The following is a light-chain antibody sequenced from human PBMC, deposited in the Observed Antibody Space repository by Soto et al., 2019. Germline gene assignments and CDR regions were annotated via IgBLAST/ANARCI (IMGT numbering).Light chain of an antibody. Sequence: QSALTQPASVSGSPGQSITISCTGTSSDVGGYKYVSWYQHHPGKAPKLMIYDVSYRPSGVSDRFSGSKSGNTASLTISGLQAEDEADYFCSSYTSSNTVVFGGGTKLTVL. CDR2: DVS. CDR3: SSYTSSNTVV. CDR1: SSDVGGYKY. V-gene: IGLV2-14*03. J-gene: IGLJ2*01.